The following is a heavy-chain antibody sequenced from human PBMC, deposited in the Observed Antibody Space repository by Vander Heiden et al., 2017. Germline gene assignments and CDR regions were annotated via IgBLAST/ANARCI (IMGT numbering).Heavy chain of an antibody. D-gene: IGHD3-10*01. CDR2: IKSKTDGGTT. CDR3: KGGRESGDY. Sequence: QLVESGGGLVKPGGSLRLSCAASGFAFSNAWMNWVRQAPGKGLEWVGQIKSKTDGGTTDYAAPVKGRFTISRDDSKNTLYLQMNSLKTEDTAVYYCKGGRESGDYWGQGTLVTVSS. CDR1: GFAFSNAW. J-gene: IGHJ4*02. V-gene: IGHV3-15*07.